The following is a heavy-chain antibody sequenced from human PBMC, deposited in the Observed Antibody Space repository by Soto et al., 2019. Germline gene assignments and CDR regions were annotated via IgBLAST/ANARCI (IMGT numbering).Heavy chain of an antibody. CDR3: ARVIVSIAARYFDY. J-gene: IGHJ4*02. CDR1: GYTFTSYA. CDR2: INAGNGNT. V-gene: IGHV1-3*01. Sequence: ASVKVSCKASGYTFTSYAMHLVRQAPGQRLEWMGWINAGNGNTKYSQKFQGRVTITRDTSASTAYMELSSLGSEDTAVYYCARVIVSIAARYFDYWGQGTLVTVSS. D-gene: IGHD6-6*01.